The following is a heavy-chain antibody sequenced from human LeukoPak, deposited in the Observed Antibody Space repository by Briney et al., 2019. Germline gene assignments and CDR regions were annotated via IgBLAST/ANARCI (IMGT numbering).Heavy chain of an antibody. Sequence: GGSLRLSCAASGFTFSDYYMSWIRQAPGKGLEWVSYISSSSSYTNYADSVKGRFTISRDNAKNSLYLQMNSLRAEDTAVYYCARGRTVAATWFDPWGQGTLVTVSS. D-gene: IGHD2-15*01. V-gene: IGHV3-11*03. CDR1: GFTFSDYY. CDR3: ARGRTVAATWFDP. J-gene: IGHJ5*02. CDR2: ISSSSSYT.